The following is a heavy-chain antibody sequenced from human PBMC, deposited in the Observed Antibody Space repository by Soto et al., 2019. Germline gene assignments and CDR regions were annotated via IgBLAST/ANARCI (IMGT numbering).Heavy chain of an antibody. V-gene: IGHV4-39*01. Sequence: SETLSLTCTVSGVSISSSSYYWGWIRRPPGKGREWIGSIYYSGSTYYNPSLKSRVTISVDTSKNQFSLKLSSVTAADTAVYYCAIGYCSGGSCYSGLWYFDYWGQGTLVTVSS. CDR2: IYYSGST. D-gene: IGHD2-15*01. CDR3: AIGYCSGGSCYSGLWYFDY. CDR1: GVSISSSSYY. J-gene: IGHJ4*02.